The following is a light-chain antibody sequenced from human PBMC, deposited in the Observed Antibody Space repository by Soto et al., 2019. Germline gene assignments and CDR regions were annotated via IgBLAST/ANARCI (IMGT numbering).Light chain of an antibody. Sequence: DIQMTQSPSTLSASVGDRVSTTCRASQSLSSWLAWYQQKPGRAPKLLVYDASSLESGVPSRFSGSGSGTEFTLTISSLQPDDFATYYCQQYNNYPRTFGQGTKVDIK. CDR1: QSLSSW. CDR2: DAS. J-gene: IGKJ1*01. CDR3: QQYNNYPRT. V-gene: IGKV1-5*01.